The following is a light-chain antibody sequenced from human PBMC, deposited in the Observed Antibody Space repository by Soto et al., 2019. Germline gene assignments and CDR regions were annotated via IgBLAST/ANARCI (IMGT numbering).Light chain of an antibody. J-gene: IGLJ3*02. V-gene: IGLV8-61*01. Sequence: QTVVTQEPSFSVSPGGTVTLTCGLSSGSVSATHYPSWFQQTPGQAPRTLIYNTKIRSSGVPDRFSGSILGSKAALTITGAQADDESDYFCARYVSGGIFWVFGGGTKLTVL. CDR2: NTK. CDR1: SGSVSATHY. CDR3: ARYVSGGIFWV.